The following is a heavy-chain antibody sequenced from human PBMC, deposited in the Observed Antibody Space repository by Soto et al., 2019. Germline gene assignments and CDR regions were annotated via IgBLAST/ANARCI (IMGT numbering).Heavy chain of an antibody. CDR1: GGSISSSSYY. CDR3: ARRGDWGWFDP. V-gene: IGHV4-39*01. Sequence: QLQLQESGPGLVKPSETLSLTCTVSGGSISSSSYYWGWIRQPPGKGLEWIGSIYYSGSTYYNPSLKSRVTISVDTSKNQFSLKLSSVTAADTAVYYCARRGDWGWFDPWGQGTLVTVSS. J-gene: IGHJ5*02. D-gene: IGHD7-27*01. CDR2: IYYSGST.